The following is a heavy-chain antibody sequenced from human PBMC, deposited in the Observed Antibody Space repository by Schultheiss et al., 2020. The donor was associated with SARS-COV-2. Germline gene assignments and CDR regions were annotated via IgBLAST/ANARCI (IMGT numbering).Heavy chain of an antibody. V-gene: IGHV3-30*18. Sequence: GGSLRLSCAASGFTFSSYGMHWVRQAPGKGLEWVAVISYDGSNKYYADSVKGRFTISRDNSKNTLYLQMNSLRAEDTAVYYCAKDGRLAARMVLLPYWYFDLWGRGTLVTVSS. J-gene: IGHJ2*01. CDR3: AKDGRLAARMVLLPYWYFDL. CDR2: ISYDGSNK. D-gene: IGHD6-6*01. CDR1: GFTFSSYG.